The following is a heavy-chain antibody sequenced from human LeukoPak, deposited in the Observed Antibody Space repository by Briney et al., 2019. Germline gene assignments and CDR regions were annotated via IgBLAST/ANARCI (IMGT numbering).Heavy chain of an antibody. CDR2: LSVSGTGT. J-gene: IGHJ4*02. CDR1: GFTFRLHA. V-gene: IGHV3-23*01. CDR3: ASGGGSYYRHLDY. D-gene: IGHD1-26*01. Sequence: GGSLRLSCAASGFTFRLHAMAWVRQAPGKGLELVSALSVSGTGTHYSDSVKGRFTISRDNSKNTLYLQMNSLRAEDTAVYYCASGGGSYYRHLDYWGQGTLVTVSS.